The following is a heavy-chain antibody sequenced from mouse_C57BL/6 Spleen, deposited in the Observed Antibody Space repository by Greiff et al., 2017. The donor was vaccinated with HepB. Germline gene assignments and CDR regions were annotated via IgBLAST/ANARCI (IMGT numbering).Heavy chain of an antibody. D-gene: IGHD2-4*01. CDR2: ISYDGSN. J-gene: IGHJ4*01. CDR3: ARDADYDEYYAMDY. Sequence: DVKLQESGPGLVKPSQSLSLTCSVTGYSITSGYYWNWIRQFPGNKLEWMGYISYDGSNNYNPSLKNRISITRDTSKNQFFLKLNSVTTEDTATYYCARDADYDEYYAMDYWGQGTSVTVSS. V-gene: IGHV3-6*01. CDR1: GYSITSGYY.